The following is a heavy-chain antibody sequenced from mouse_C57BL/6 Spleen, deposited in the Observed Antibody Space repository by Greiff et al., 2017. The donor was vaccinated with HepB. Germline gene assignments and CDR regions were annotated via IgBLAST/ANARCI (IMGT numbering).Heavy chain of an antibody. Sequence: EVQLQQSGPELVKPGASVKISCKASGYSFTGYYMNWVKQSPEKSLEWIGEINPSTGGTTYNQKFKAKATLTVDKSSSTAYMQLKSLTSEDSAVCYCARVTGSSLAYWGQGTLVTVSA. V-gene: IGHV1-42*01. CDR1: GYSFTGYY. CDR3: ARVTGSSLAY. D-gene: IGHD2-13*01. CDR2: INPSTGGT. J-gene: IGHJ3*01.